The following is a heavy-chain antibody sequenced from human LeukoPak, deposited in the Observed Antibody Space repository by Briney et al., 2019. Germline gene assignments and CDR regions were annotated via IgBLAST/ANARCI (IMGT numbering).Heavy chain of an antibody. CDR3: AKDKVGGVASDH. D-gene: IGHD1-26*01. J-gene: IGHJ4*02. CDR1: GFTVSTYG. Sequence: GGSLSLSCLVSGFTVSTYGMQWVRQAPGRGLEWVALISLDGINKHYGDSVRGRFTVSRDNSENTLYLQMNSLRPEDTALYYCAKDKVGGVASDHWGQGALVIVSS. V-gene: IGHV3-30*02. CDR2: ISLDGINK.